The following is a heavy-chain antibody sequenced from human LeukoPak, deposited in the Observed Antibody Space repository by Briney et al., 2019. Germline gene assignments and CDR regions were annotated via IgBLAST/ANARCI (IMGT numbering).Heavy chain of an antibody. V-gene: IGHV4-59*01. CDR2: IYYSGST. D-gene: IGHD3-10*01. CDR3: ARVSNLNYYGSGSYYFYYYYYYMDV. Sequence: SETLSLTCTVSGGSISSYYWSWIRQPPGKGLEWIGYIYYSGSTNYNPSLKSRVTISVDTSKNQFSLKLSSVTAADTAVYYCARVSNLNYYGSGSYYFYYYYYYMDVWGKGTTVTISS. J-gene: IGHJ6*03. CDR1: GGSISSYY.